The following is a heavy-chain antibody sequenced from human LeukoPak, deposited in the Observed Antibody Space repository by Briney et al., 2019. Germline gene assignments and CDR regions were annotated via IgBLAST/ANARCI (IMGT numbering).Heavy chain of an antibody. CDR1: GGTFSSYA. J-gene: IGHJ4*02. Sequence: SSVKVSCKASGGTFSSYAISWVRQAPGQGLEWMGGIIPIFGTANYAQKFQGRVTITADESTSTAYMELSSLRSEDTAVYYCATHFYYDSSGYYNGDFDYWGQGTLVTVSS. CDR2: IIPIFGTA. V-gene: IGHV1-69*01. CDR3: ATHFYYDSSGYYNGDFDY. D-gene: IGHD3-22*01.